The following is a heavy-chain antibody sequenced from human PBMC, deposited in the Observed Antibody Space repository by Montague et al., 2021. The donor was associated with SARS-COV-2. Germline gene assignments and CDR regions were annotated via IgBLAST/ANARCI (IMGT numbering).Heavy chain of an antibody. V-gene: IGHV4-59*01. CDR2: IYYSGST. D-gene: IGHD3-22*01. CDR1: GGSISSYY. Sequence: SETLSLTCTVSGGSISSYYWSWILQPPGKGLVWFGYIYYSGSTNYNPSLQSRVTISVDTSKNQFSLKLSSVTAADTAVYYCARDGVDYYDRSGYSWAEWVHWFDPWGQGTLVTVSS. J-gene: IGHJ5*02. CDR3: ARDGVDYYDRSGYSWAEWVHWFDP.